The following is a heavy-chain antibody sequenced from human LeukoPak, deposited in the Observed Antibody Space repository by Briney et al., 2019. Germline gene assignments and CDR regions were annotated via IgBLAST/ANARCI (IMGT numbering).Heavy chain of an antibody. V-gene: IGHV4-59*01. J-gene: IGHJ3*02. D-gene: IGHD2-15*01. CDR1: GGSISSYY. CDR3: ARIPRPFCSGGSCYSYAFDI. Sequence: KSSETLSLTRTVSGGSISSYYWSWIRQPPGKGLEWIGYIYYSGSTNYDPSLKSRVTISVDTSKNQFSLKLSSVTAADTAVYYCARIPRPFCSGGSCYSYAFDIWGQGTMVTVSS. CDR2: IYYSGST.